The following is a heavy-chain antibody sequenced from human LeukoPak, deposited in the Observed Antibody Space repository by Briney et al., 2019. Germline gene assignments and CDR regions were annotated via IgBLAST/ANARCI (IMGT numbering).Heavy chain of an antibody. V-gene: IGHV3-30*02. D-gene: IGHD3-3*01. CDR3: AKAMDDFWSGYLDY. CDR2: IRYDGSNK. CDR1: GFTFSSYG. Sequence: GGSLRLSCAASGFTFSSYGMHWVRQAPGKGLEWVAFIRYDGSNKYYADSVKGRFTISRDNSKNTLYLQMNSLRAEDTAVYYCAKAMDDFWSGYLDYWGQGTLVTVSS. J-gene: IGHJ4*02.